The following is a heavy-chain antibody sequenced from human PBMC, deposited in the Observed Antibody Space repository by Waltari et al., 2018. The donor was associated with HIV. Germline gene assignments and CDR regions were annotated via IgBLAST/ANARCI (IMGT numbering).Heavy chain of an antibody. Sequence: FSSYGMHWVRQAPGKGLEWVAVIWYDGSNKYYADSVKGRFTISRDNSKNTLYLQMNSLRAADAGLYFCARYSGRLTKDWFDPWGQGTLVSVSP. CDR3: ARYSGRLTKDWFDP. CDR2: IWYDGSNK. D-gene: IGHD1-26*01. V-gene: IGHV3-33*01. J-gene: IGHJ5*02. CDR1: FSSYG.